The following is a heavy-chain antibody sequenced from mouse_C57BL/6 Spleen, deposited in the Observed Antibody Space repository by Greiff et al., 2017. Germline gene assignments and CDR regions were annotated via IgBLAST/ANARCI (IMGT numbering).Heavy chain of an antibody. Sequence: VMLVESGVGLVKPGGSLKLSCAASGFTFSSFAMSWVRQTPENRLEWVAYITSGGDYIYYADTVKGRFTISRDTARNTLYLQMSSLKSEDTAVYDGTRENYDYDGYFDVWGTGTTVTVSS. J-gene: IGHJ1*03. CDR1: GFTFSSFA. CDR2: ITSGGDYI. CDR3: TRENYDYDGYFDV. V-gene: IGHV5-9-1*02. D-gene: IGHD2-4*01.